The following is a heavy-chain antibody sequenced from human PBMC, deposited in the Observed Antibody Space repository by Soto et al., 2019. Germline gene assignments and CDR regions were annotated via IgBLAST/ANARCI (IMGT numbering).Heavy chain of an antibody. CDR3: VTWADAADEDYFHH. CDR1: GFRFTSSW. J-gene: IGHJ1*01. CDR2: INQNGGQK. V-gene: IGHV3-7*01. D-gene: IGHD3-16*01. Sequence: GGSLRLSCAASGFRFTSSWMSWVRQTPGKGLEWVAHINQNGGQKYYVDSAKGRFTISRDNAKTSLYLQMNSLRVEDTAVFYCVTWADAADEDYFHHWGQGTLVTVSS.